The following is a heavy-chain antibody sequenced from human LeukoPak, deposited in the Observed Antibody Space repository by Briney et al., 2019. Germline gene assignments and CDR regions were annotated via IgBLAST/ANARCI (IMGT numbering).Heavy chain of an antibody. J-gene: IGHJ4*02. CDR2: INPNSGGT. CDR3: ARDPVDYYDSSGYYYFDY. D-gene: IGHD3-22*01. V-gene: IGHV1-2*02. Sequence: ASVKVSCKASGYTFTGYYMHWVRQAPGQGLEWMGLINPNSGGTNYAQKFQGRVTMTRDTSISTAYMELSRLRSDDTAVYYCARDPVDYYDSSGYYYFDYWGQGTLVTVSS. CDR1: GYTFTGYY.